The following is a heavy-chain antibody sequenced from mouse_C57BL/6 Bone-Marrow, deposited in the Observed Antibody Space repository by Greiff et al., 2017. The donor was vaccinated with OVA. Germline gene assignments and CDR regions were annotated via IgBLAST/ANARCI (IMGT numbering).Heavy chain of an antibody. Sequence: EVKLVESGGGLVQSGRSLRLSCAPSGFTFSDFYMEWVRQAPGKGLEWIAASRNKANDYTTEYSASVKGRFIVSRDTSQSILYLQMNALRAEDTAIYYCARDYYGSRFAYWGQGTLVTVSA. CDR1: GFTFSDFY. D-gene: IGHD1-1*01. V-gene: IGHV7-1*01. CDR3: ARDYYGSRFAY. J-gene: IGHJ3*01. CDR2: SRNKANDYTT.